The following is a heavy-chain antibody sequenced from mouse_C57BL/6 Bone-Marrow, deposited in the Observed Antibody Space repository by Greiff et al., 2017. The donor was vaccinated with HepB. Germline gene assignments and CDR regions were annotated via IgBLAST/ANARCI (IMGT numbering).Heavy chain of an antibody. CDR3: ARKVVATDWYFDV. V-gene: IGHV1-82*01. Sequence: VQLQQSGPELVKPGASVKISCKASGYAFSSSWMNWVKQRPGKGLEWIGRIYPGDGDTNYNGKFKGKATLTADKSSSTAYMQLSSLTSEDSAVYFCARKVVATDWYFDVWGTGTTVTVSS. J-gene: IGHJ1*03. CDR1: GYAFSSSW. CDR2: IYPGDGDT. D-gene: IGHD1-1*01.